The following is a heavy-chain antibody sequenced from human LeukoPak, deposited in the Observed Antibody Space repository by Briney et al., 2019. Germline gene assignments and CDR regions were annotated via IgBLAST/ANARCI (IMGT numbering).Heavy chain of an antibody. V-gene: IGHV4-30-4*08. CDR3: ARVTCSSTSCPDDYYYGMDV. Sequence: PSQTLSLTCTVSGGSISSGDYYWSWIRQPPGKGLEWIGYIYYSGSTYYNPSLKSRVTISVDTSKNQFSLKLSSVTAADTAVYYCARVTCSSTSCPDDYYYGMDVWGQGTTVTVSS. D-gene: IGHD2-2*01. J-gene: IGHJ6*02. CDR1: GGSISSGDYY. CDR2: IYYSGST.